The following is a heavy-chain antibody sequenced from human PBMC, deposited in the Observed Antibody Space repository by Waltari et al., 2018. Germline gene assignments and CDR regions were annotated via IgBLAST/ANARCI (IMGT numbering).Heavy chain of an antibody. J-gene: IGHJ3*02. D-gene: IGHD3-10*01. CDR1: GYTFTGYY. V-gene: IGHV1-2*06. CDR2: INTNSGGT. Sequence: QVQLVQSGAEVKKPGASVKVSCKASGYTFTGYYMHWVRQAPGQGLEWMGRINTNSGGTNDAQKCQGRVTMTRDTSSSTAYMELSRLRSDDTAVYYCARWGGSDAFDIWGQGTMVTVSS. CDR3: ARWGGSDAFDI.